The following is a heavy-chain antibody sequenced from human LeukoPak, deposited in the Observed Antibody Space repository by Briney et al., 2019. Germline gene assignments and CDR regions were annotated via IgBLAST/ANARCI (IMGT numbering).Heavy chain of an antibody. CDR1: GGSISSGDYY. D-gene: IGHD3-10*01. J-gene: IGHJ4*02. CDR2: IYYSGST. Sequence: SETLSLTCTVSGGSISSGDYYWGWIRQPPGKGLEWIGSIYYSGSTYYNPSLKSRVTISVDTSKNQFSLKLSSVTAADTAVYYCARVGLLWFGELLYSSYYFDYWGQGTLVTVSS. V-gene: IGHV4-39*07. CDR3: ARVGLLWFGELLYSSYYFDY.